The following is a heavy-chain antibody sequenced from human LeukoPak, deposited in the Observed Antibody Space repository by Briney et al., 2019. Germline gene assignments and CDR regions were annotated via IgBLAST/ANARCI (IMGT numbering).Heavy chain of an antibody. V-gene: IGHV3-7*01. CDR2: IKQDGSEK. D-gene: IGHD3-3*01. J-gene: IGHJ6*03. CDR1: GFTFSK. Sequence: GGSLRLSCAASGFTFSKMNWVRQAPGKGLEWVANIKQDGSEKYYVDSMKGRFSISRDNAKNSLYLQMNSLRAEDTAVYYCARDRRAPYYDFRSGYIDHYYMDVWGKGTTVTVSS. CDR3: ARDRRAPYYDFRSGYIDHYYMDV.